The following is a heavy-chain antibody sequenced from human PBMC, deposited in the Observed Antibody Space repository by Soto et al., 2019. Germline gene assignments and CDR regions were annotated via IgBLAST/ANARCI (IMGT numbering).Heavy chain of an antibody. CDR1: GYTFTSYG. CDR3: AREFIAAAGTDYFDY. D-gene: IGHD6-13*01. J-gene: IGHJ4*02. CDR2: ISAYNGNT. Sequence: QVQLVQSGAEVKKPGASVKVSCKASGYTFTSYGISWVRQAPGQGLEWMGWISAYNGNTNYAQKLQGRVTMTTDTSTSTDYMELRSLRSDDTAVYYCAREFIAAAGTDYFDYWGQGTLVTVSS. V-gene: IGHV1-18*01.